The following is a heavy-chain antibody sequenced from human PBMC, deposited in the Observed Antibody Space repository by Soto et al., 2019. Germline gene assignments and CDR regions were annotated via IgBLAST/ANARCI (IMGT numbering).Heavy chain of an antibody. V-gene: IGHV3-48*01. CDR1: GFTLSSYS. D-gene: IGHD3-16*01. Sequence: DVYLVESGGGLVQPGGSLRLSCTASGFTLSSYSMNWVRQAPGKGPEWVSHISSNSDTVDYADSVKGRFTISRDNARNSLSLRMNSLRAEDTAVYYCARVGLKFLLGGEFFQVWGQGTLVTVSS. CDR3: ARVGLKFLLGGEFFQV. J-gene: IGHJ1*01. CDR2: ISSNSDTV.